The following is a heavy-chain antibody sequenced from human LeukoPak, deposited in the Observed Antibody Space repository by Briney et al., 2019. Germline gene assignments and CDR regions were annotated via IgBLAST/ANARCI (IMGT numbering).Heavy chain of an antibody. D-gene: IGHD3-22*01. J-gene: IGHJ4*02. Sequence: TSETLSLTCAVYGGSFSGSYWSWIRQPPGKGLEWIGEINHSGSTNYNPSLKSRVTISVDTSKNQFSLDLSSVTAADTAVYYCERRGGGYYPYYFDYWGQGTLVTVSS. CDR1: GGSFSGSY. CDR3: ERRGGGYYPYYFDY. V-gene: IGHV4-34*01. CDR2: INHSGST.